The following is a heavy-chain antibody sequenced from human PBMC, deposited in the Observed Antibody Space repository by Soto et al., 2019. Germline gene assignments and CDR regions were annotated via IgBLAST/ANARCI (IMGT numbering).Heavy chain of an antibody. Sequence: GGSLRLSCAASGFTFSSYWMHWVRQAPGKGLLWVSRLNSDGSDTSYADSVKGRFTISRDNSKNTLYLQMNSLRVEDTAIYYCAKDGHFDWFGSWGQGIVVTVSS. V-gene: IGHV3-74*01. J-gene: IGHJ5*02. CDR3: AKDGHFDWFGS. CDR2: LNSDGSDT. CDR1: GFTFSSYW. D-gene: IGHD3-3*02.